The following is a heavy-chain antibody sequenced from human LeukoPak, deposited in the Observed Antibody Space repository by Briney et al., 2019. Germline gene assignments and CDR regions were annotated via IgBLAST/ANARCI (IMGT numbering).Heavy chain of an antibody. D-gene: IGHD3-9*01. CDR2: INHGGST. J-gene: IGHJ6*03. Sequence: SETLSLTCAVYGGSFSGYNCNWIRQPPGKGLEWIGEINHGGSTNYNPSLKSPVAISIGTSNNHFSLKLSSVTAADRAVYYCAITHYDILTGYHKYMDVWGKGTTVSISS. CDR1: GGSFSGYN. CDR3: AITHYDILTGYHKYMDV. V-gene: IGHV4-34*01.